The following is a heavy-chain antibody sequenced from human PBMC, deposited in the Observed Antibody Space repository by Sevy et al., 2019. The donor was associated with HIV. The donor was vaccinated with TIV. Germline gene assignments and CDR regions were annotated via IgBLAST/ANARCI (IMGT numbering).Heavy chain of an antibody. V-gene: IGHV1-46*03. CDR3: ARVFYYDYTGPGY. CDR1: GYTFTSYY. J-gene: IGHJ4*02. D-gene: IGHD3-22*01. Sequence: ASVKVSCKRSGYTFTSYYIHWVRQAPGQGLEWMGLINPSGGSRSYPQKFQGRVTMSRDTSSSTVYMELSSLRSEDTAVYYCARVFYYDYTGPGYWGQGTLVTVSS. CDR2: INPSGGSR.